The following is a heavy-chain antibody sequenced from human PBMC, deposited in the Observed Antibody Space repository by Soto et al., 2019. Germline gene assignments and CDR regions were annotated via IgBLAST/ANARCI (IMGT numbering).Heavy chain of an antibody. Sequence: QVTLKESGPVLVKPTETLTLTCTVSGFSLSNARMGVSWIRQPPGKALEWLAHIFSNDEKSYSTSLKSRLTISKDTSKSQVVLTMTNMDPVDTATYYCARIPPPLYDFWSGYHYYYYGMDVWGQGTTVTVSS. J-gene: IGHJ6*02. CDR2: IFSNDEK. CDR1: GFSLSNARMG. D-gene: IGHD3-3*01. V-gene: IGHV2-26*01. CDR3: ARIPPPLYDFWSGYHYYYYGMDV.